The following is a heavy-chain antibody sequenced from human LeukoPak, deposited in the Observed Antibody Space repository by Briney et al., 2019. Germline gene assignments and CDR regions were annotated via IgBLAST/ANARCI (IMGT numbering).Heavy chain of an antibody. J-gene: IGHJ6*03. Sequence: SSETLSLTCAVSGGSISSSNWWSWVRQPPGKGLEWIGEIYHSGSTNYNPSLKSRVTISIDKSKNQFSLKLSSVTAADTAVYYCARFGYSTSSALSDYHYYYMDVWGKGTTVTVSS. CDR2: IYHSGST. D-gene: IGHD6-6*01. V-gene: IGHV4-4*02. CDR1: GGSISSSNW. CDR3: ARFGYSTSSALSDYHYYYMDV.